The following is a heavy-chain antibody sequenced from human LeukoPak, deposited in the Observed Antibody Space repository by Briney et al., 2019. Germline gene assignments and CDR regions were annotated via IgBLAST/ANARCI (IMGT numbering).Heavy chain of an antibody. CDR3: ARDGLGYAIFDI. D-gene: IGHD2-8*01. CDR2: IYYSGST. Sequence: SETLSLTCTVSGGSISSYYWSWIRQPPGKGLEWIGYIYYSGSTTYNPSLKSRVTISVDTSKNQFSLELSSVTAADTAVYYCARDGLGYAIFDIWGQGTMVTVSS. V-gene: IGHV4-59*01. J-gene: IGHJ3*02. CDR1: GGSISSYY.